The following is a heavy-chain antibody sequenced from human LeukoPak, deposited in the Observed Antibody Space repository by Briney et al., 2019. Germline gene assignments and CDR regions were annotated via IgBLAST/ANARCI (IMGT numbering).Heavy chain of an antibody. Sequence: GGSLRLSCAASGFTFSSYAMSWVRQAPGKGLEWVANIKQDGSEKYYVDSVKGRFTISRDNAKNSLYLQMNSLRAEDTAVYYCARDLYYYDSSGYYDKVFDYWGQGTLVTVSS. CDR3: ARDLYYYDSSGYYDKVFDY. V-gene: IGHV3-7*03. D-gene: IGHD3-22*01. CDR2: IKQDGSEK. CDR1: GFTFSSYA. J-gene: IGHJ4*02.